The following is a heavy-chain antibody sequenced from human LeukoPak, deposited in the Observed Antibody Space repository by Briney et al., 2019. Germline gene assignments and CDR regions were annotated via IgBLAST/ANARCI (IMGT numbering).Heavy chain of an antibody. V-gene: IGHV3-48*01. CDR2: ISGSSSAI. Sequence: GGSLRLSCAVSGFTFSAYNMIWVRQAPGKGLEWLSYISGSSSAIYYADSAQGRFTISRDNAKNSLSLQMSSLRVEDTAVYYCVRDRTLGVRDGFILAWGQGTLVTVSS. J-gene: IGHJ5*02. CDR1: GFTFSAYN. CDR3: VRDRTLGVRDGFILA. D-gene: IGHD5-24*01.